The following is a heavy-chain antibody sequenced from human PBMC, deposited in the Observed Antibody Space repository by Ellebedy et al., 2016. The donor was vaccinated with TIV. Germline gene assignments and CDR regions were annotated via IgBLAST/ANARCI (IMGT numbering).Heavy chain of an antibody. CDR2: FSGSGDST. D-gene: IGHD3-9*01. Sequence: GESLKISCAASGLSFSSYATSSVRQAPGKGLAWVSSFSGSGDSTYYADSVKGRFTISRDNSKNTLFLQMNSLRAEDTAVYYCAKPYDILISPFHHWGQGTLVTVSS. CDR3: AKPYDILISPFHH. J-gene: IGHJ1*01. V-gene: IGHV3-23*01. CDR1: GLSFSSYA.